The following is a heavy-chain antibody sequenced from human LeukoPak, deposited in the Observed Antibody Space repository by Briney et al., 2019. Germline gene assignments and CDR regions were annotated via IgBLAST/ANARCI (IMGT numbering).Heavy chain of an antibody. J-gene: IGHJ4*02. CDR1: GYSISSGYY. Sequence: ETLSLTCTVSGYSISSGYYWGWIRQPPGKGLEWVSAISGSGGSTYYADSVKGRFTISRDNSKNTLCLQMNSLRAEDTAVYYCAKGGIAAAGTRGRSVDYWGQGTLVTVSS. V-gene: IGHV3-23*01. CDR3: AKGGIAAAGTRGRSVDY. CDR2: ISGSGGST. D-gene: IGHD6-13*01.